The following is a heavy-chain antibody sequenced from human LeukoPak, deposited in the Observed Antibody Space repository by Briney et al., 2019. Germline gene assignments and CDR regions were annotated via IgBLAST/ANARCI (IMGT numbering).Heavy chain of an antibody. D-gene: IGHD4-17*01. CDR2: IYSGDSHS. J-gene: IGHJ4*02. CDR1: GYSFTYW. Sequence: GESLKISCKGSGYSFTYWIGWVRQMPGKGLEWMGIIYSGDSHSKYSPSFQGRITISADKSISTAYLQWSSLEASDTAMYYCASARHGDYVWDYWGQGTLVTVSS. CDR3: ASARHGDYVWDY. V-gene: IGHV5-51*01.